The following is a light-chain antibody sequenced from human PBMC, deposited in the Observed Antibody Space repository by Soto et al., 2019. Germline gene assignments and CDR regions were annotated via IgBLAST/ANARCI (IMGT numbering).Light chain of an antibody. CDR1: RNINGNY. J-gene: IGKJ1*01. CDR3: QQYGSSPWP. Sequence: EVVLTQYPGTLSLSPGERATLSCRASRNINGNYLGWYQLKRGQAPRLLIYGTSTRATGIPDRFSGSGSGTDFTLTISRLEPEDFGVYYCQQYGSSPWPFGEGTKGEIK. CDR2: GTS. V-gene: IGKV3-20*01.